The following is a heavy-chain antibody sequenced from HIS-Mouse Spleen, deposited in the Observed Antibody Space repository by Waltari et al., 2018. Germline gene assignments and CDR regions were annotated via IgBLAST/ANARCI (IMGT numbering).Heavy chain of an antibody. D-gene: IGHD6-13*01. J-gene: IGHJ2*01. CDR2: IYYSGST. CDR1: GGSIRSSSYY. Sequence: QLQLQESGPGLVKPSEPLSLTCPVSGGSIRSSSYYWGWIRQPPGKGLEWIGSIYYSGSTYYNPSLKSRVTISVDTSKNQFSLKLSSVTAADTAVYYCAREIPYSSSWYDWYFDLWGRGTLVTVSS. V-gene: IGHV4-39*07. CDR3: AREIPYSSSWYDWYFDL.